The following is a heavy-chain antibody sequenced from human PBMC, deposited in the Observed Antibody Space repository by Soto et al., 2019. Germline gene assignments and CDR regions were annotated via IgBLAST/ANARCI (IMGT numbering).Heavy chain of an antibody. CDR2: IFHDGTA. CDR1: GVSLTSGNW. J-gene: IGHJ5*02. CDR3: ATRITVFGLLIPPFDP. V-gene: IGHV4-4*02. Sequence: SETLSLTCAVSGVSLTSGNWWTWFRQSAQRGLEYIGEIFHDGTANYYPSLKSRVTMSVDTSKNQFSLRLSSVTAADTAIYYCATRITVFGLLIPPFDPWGQGTQVTVSS. D-gene: IGHD3-3*01.